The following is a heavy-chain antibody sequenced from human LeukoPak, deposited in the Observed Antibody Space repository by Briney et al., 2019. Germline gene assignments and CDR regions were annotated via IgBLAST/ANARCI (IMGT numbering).Heavy chain of an antibody. CDR1: GGSISSYY. D-gene: IGHD6-19*01. CDR2: IYYSGST. V-gene: IGHV4-59*04. Sequence: SETLSLTCTVSGGSISSYYWSWIRQPPGKGLEWIGYIYYSGSTYYNPSLKSRVTISVDTSKNQFSLKLSSVTAADTAVYYCARVKQWLWAGSVDYWGQGTLVTVSS. J-gene: IGHJ4*02. CDR3: ARVKQWLWAGSVDY.